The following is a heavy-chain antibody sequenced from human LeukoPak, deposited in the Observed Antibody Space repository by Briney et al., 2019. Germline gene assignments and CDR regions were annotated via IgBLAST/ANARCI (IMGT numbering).Heavy chain of an antibody. V-gene: IGHV4-59*01. J-gene: IGHJ6*02. CDR2: IYYSGST. CDR3: ARFPIEGATPNYYHYGMDV. CDR1: GGSIGSYY. D-gene: IGHD1-26*01. Sequence: SETLSLTCTVSGGSIGSYYWTWIRQPPGKGLEWIGYIYYSGSTSYNPSLKSRVTISVDTSKDQFSLKLSSVTAADTVVYYCARFPIEGATPNYYHYGMDVWGQGTTVTVSS.